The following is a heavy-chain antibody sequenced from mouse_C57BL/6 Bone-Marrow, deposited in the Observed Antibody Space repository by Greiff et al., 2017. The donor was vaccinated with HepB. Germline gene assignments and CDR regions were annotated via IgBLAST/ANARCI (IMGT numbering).Heavy chain of an antibody. CDR2: IDPENGDT. D-gene: IGHD2-4*01. J-gene: IGHJ4*01. CDR3: TTDYDYDGRAMDY. V-gene: IGHV14-4*01. Sequence: VQLQQSGAELVRPGASVKLSCTASGFNIKDDYMHWVKQRPEQGLEWIGWIDPENGDTEYASKFQGKATITADTSSNTAYLQLSSLTSEDTAFYYCTTDYDYDGRAMDYWGQGTSVTVSS. CDR1: GFNIKDDY.